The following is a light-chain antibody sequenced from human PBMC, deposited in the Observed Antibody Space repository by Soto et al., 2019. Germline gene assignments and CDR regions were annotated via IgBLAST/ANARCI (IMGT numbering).Light chain of an antibody. CDR2: DND. V-gene: IGLV1-51*01. Sequence: QTVVTQPPSLSAAPGQKVTISCSGSTSNIGYNFVSWYQQLPGTAPKLLIYDNDRRPSGIPDRFSASKSGTSATLDITGLQTGDEADYYCGTWDSSLSAVVFGAGTKLTVL. J-gene: IGLJ2*01. CDR1: TSNIGYNF. CDR3: GTWDSSLSAVV.